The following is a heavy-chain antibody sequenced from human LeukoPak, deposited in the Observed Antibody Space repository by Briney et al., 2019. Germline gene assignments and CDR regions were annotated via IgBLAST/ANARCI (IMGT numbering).Heavy chain of an antibody. V-gene: IGHV5-51*01. CDR1: GYTFDSYW. CDR3: ARLKSSSSWSPFDY. D-gene: IGHD6-13*01. Sequence: GESLKISCKGSGYTFDSYWIGWVRQMPGKGLEWMGIIYPGDSDTRYSPSFQGQVTISADKSINTAYLQWSSLKASDTAIYYCARLKSSSSWSPFDYWGQGTLVTVSS. J-gene: IGHJ4*02. CDR2: IYPGDSDT.